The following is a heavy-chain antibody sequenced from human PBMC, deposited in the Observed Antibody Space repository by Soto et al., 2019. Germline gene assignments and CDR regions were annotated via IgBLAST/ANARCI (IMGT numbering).Heavy chain of an antibody. J-gene: IGHJ3*02. CDR1: GYTFTSYD. CDR3: ARDSPGYCSSTSCYPDI. V-gene: IGHV1-18*01. D-gene: IGHD2-2*01. Sequence: GASVKVSCKASGYTFTSYDINWVRQATGQGLEWMGWISAYNGNTNYAQKLQGRVTMTTDTSTSTAYMELRSLRSDDTAVYYCARDSPGYCSSTSCYPDIWGQGTMVTVSS. CDR2: ISAYNGNT.